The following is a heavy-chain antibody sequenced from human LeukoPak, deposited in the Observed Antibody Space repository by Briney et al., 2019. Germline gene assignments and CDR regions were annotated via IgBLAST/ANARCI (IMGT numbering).Heavy chain of an antibody. J-gene: IGHJ4*02. CDR3: AKSHTLLAAAALFDY. D-gene: IGHD6-13*01. V-gene: IGHV3-9*01. CDR1: GFTFDDYA. Sequence: GGFLRLSCAASGFTFDDYAMHWVRQAPGKGLEWVSGISWNSGSIGYADSVKGRFPISRDNAKNSLYLQMNSLRAEDTAFYYCAKSHTLLAAAALFDYWGQGTLVTVSS. CDR2: ISWNSGSI.